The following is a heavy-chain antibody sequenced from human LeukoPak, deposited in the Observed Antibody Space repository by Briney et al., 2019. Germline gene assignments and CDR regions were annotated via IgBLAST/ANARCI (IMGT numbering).Heavy chain of an antibody. CDR2: INHSGST. J-gene: IGHJ4*02. Sequence: KPSETLSLTCAVYGGSFSGYYWSWIRQPPGKGLEWIGEINHSGSTNYNPSLKSRVTISVDTSKNQFSLKLSSVTAAETAVYYCARHWYYYDSSGYCFDYWGQGTLVTVSS. V-gene: IGHV4-34*01. CDR1: GGSFSGYY. D-gene: IGHD3-22*01. CDR3: ARHWYYYDSSGYCFDY.